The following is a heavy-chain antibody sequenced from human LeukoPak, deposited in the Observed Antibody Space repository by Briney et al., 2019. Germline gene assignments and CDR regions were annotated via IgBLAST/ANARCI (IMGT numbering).Heavy chain of an antibody. V-gene: IGHV3-23*01. CDR1: GFTISSYA. D-gene: IGHD6-6*01. J-gene: IGHJ4*02. CDR2: ISGSGGNT. CDR3: AKGGQYSSSSGFGY. Sequence: GGSLRLSCAASGFTISSYAMSWVRQAPGKGLEWVSGISGSGGNTYYADSVKGRFTISRDNSKNTLYPQMNSLRAEDTAVYYCAKGGQYSSSSGFGYWGQGTLVTVSS.